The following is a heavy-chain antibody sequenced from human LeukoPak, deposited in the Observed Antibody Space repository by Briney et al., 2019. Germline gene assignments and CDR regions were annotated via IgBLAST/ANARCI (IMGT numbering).Heavy chain of an antibody. CDR1: GYSFTSYW. J-gene: IGHJ4*02. D-gene: IGHD3-10*01. CDR3: AAMVRGVIITNSNSFDY. V-gene: IGHV5-51*01. CDR2: IYPGDSDT. Sequence: GESLKISRKGSGYSFTSYWIGWVRQMPGKGLEWMGIIYPGDSDTRYSPSFQGQVTISADKSISTAYLQWSSLKASDTAMYYCAAMVRGVIITNSNSFDYWGQGTLVTVSS.